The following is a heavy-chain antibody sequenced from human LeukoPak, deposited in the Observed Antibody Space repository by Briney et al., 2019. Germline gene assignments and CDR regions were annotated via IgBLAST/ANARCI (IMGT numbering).Heavy chain of an antibody. V-gene: IGHV1-69*13. Sequence: ASVKVSCKASGGTFSSYAISWVRQAPGQGLEWMGGIIPIFGTANYAQKFQGRVTITADESTSTAYMELSSLRSEDTAVYYCARMYSSSWYRVPNWYFDLWGRGTLVTVSS. D-gene: IGHD6-13*01. CDR1: GGTFSSYA. J-gene: IGHJ2*01. CDR2: IIPIFGTA. CDR3: ARMYSSSWYRVPNWYFDL.